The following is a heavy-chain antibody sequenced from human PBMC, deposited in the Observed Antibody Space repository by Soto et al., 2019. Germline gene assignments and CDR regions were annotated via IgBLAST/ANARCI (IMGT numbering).Heavy chain of an antibody. CDR2: IIPIPGTA. CDR1: GGTFGSYA. Sequence: QVQLVQSGAEVKKPGSSVKVSCKASGGTFGSYAISWVRQAPGQGLEWMGGIIPIPGTANYAQKFQGRVTIDADESTSTAYMELSSLRSEDTAVYYCARSQRSSTSIEIYYYYYYGMDVWGQGTTVTVSS. J-gene: IGHJ6*02. CDR3: ARSQRSSTSIEIYYYYYYGMDV. V-gene: IGHV1-69*01. D-gene: IGHD2-2*01.